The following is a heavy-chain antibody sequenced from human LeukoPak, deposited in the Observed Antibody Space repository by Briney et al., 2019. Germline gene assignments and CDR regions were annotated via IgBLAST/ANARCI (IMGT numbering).Heavy chain of an antibody. Sequence: PSETLSLTCTVSGYSISSGYYWGWIRQSPGKGLEWIGSIHHSGSTYYNPSLKSRLYISLDSSKNHFSLNVSSVTAADTAVYYCARSTYSGSYYDGFDYWGQGTLVTVSS. D-gene: IGHD1-26*01. CDR2: IHHSGST. J-gene: IGHJ4*02. V-gene: IGHV4-38-2*02. CDR1: GYSISSGYY. CDR3: ARSTYSGSYYDGFDY.